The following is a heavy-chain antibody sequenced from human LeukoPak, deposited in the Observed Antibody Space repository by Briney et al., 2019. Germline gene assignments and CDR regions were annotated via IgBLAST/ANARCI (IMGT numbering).Heavy chain of an antibody. CDR2: IYPADSDT. D-gene: IGHD2-15*01. CDR1: GYSFANYW. Sequence: GESLKISCKGSGYSFANYWIGWVRQMPGKGLEWVGIIYPADSDTTYSPSFQGQVTISADKSISTAYLQWSSLKASDTAMYYCARQYCSGGSCYHDYWGQGTLVTVSS. J-gene: IGHJ4*02. V-gene: IGHV5-51*01. CDR3: ARQYCSGGSCYHDY.